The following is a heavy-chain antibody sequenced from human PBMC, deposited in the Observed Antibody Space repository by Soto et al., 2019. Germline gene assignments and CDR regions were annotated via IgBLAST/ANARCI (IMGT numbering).Heavy chain of an antibody. J-gene: IGHJ6*02. CDR1: GGTFSSYA. V-gene: IGHV1-69*13. D-gene: IGHD5-12*01. CDR3: ARDGYNYGRRYYYGMDV. CDR2: IIPIFGTA. Sequence: SVKVSCKASGGTFSSYAISWVRQAPGQGLEWMGGIIPIFGTANYAQRFQGRVTITADESTSTAYMELSSLRSEDTAVYYCARDGYNYGRRYYYGMDVWGQGTTVTVSS.